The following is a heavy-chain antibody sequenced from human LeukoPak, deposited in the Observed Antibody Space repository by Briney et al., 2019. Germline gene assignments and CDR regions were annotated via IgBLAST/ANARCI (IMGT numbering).Heavy chain of an antibody. CDR2: ISYDGSNT. CDR1: GFTFSSYG. CDR3: AKDLLRYIVVVPAAIGY. D-gene: IGHD2-2*01. Sequence: GGSLRLSCVASGFTFSSYGMHWVRQAPGKGLEWVAVISYDGSNTYYADSVKGRFTISRDNSKSTLYLQMNSLRAEDTAVYYCAKDLLRYIVVVPAAIGYWGQGTLVTVSS. J-gene: IGHJ4*02. V-gene: IGHV3-30*18.